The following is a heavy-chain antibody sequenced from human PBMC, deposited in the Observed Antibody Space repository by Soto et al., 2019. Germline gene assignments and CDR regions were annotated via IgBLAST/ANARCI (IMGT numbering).Heavy chain of an antibody. CDR1: GGTFSNHA. CDR3: AREVAADGTFREDVFDI. J-gene: IGHJ3*02. CDR2: IIPIFSTT. V-gene: IGHV1-69*12. D-gene: IGHD6-13*01. Sequence: QVHLVQSGAEVKKPGSSVKVSCKASGGTFSNHAINWVRQAPGQGLEWMGRIIPIFSTTNYAQKFQGRVTFTADESTSTAYMEVSSLKHDDTAVYYCAREVAADGTFREDVFDIWGQGTLVTVSS.